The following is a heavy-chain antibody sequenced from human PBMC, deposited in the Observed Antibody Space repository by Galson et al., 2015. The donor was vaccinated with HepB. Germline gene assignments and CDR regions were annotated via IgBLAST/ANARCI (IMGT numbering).Heavy chain of an antibody. Sequence: SVKVSCKASGYTFTSYAMNWVRQAPGQGLEWMGWINTNTGNPTYAQAFTGRFVFSLDTSVTAADTAVYYCARGGSGWVIDYWGQGTLVTVSS. CDR2: INTNTGNP. CDR1: GYTFTSYA. J-gene: IGHJ4*02. CDR3: Y. V-gene: IGHV7-4-1*01. D-gene: IGHD6-19*01.